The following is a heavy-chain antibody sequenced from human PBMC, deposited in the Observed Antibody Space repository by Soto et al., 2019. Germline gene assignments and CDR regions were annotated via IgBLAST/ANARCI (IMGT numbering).Heavy chain of an antibody. V-gene: IGHV1-46*01. Sequence: ASVKDSCKASGYTFTSYYRHWVRQAPGQGLEWMGIINPSGGSTSYAQKFQGRVTMTRDTSTSTAYMELSSLRSEDAAVYYCGRVLEADAFDIWGQGTMGTLTS. D-gene: IGHD1-1*01. CDR3: GRVLEADAFDI. CDR2: INPSGGST. CDR1: GYTFTSYY. J-gene: IGHJ3*02.